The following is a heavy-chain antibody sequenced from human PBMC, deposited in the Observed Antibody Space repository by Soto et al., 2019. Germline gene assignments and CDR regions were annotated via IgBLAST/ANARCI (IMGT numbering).Heavy chain of an antibody. CDR3: SSGWGSADSLHYFRN. CDR1: GSPFTSYY. V-gene: IGHV1-46*01. CDR2: INPSGGST. J-gene: IGHJ4*01. Sequence: ASVEVSCKASGSPFTSYYMHWVRHATGQGLEWMGIINPSGGSTSYAQKFQGRVTMTRDTSTSTVYMELSSLRSEDTAVYYCSSGWGSADSLHYFRNWRQRNLVTVSS. D-gene: IGHD3-22*01.